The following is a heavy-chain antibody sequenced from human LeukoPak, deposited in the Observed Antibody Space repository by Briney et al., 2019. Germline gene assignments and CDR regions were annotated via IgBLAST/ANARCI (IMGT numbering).Heavy chain of an antibody. Sequence: PSETLSLTCAVYGGSFSGYYWSWIRQPPGKGLEWIGEINHSGSTNYNPSLKSRVTISVDTSKNQFSLKLSSVTAADTAVYYCASLDYGDYGAYFDYWGQGTLVTVSS. CDR3: ASLDYGDYGAYFDY. D-gene: IGHD4-17*01. J-gene: IGHJ4*02. CDR2: INHSGST. V-gene: IGHV4-34*01. CDR1: GGSFSGYY.